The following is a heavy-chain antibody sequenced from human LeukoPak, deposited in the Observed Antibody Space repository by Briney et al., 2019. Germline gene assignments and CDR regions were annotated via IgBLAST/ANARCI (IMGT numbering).Heavy chain of an antibody. D-gene: IGHD3-10*01. CDR2: ISGSGGST. V-gene: IGHV3-23*01. CDR1: GFTFDDYA. J-gene: IGHJ4*02. Sequence: GGSLRLSCTASGFTFDDYAMHWVRQAPGKGLEWVSAISGSGGSTYYADSVKGRFTISRDNSKNTLYLQMNSLRAEDTAVYYCAKGYYGSGSYLLGYWGQGTLVTVSS. CDR3: AKGYYGSGSYLLGY.